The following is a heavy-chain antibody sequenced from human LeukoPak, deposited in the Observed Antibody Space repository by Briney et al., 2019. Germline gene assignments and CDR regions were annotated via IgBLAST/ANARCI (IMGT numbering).Heavy chain of an antibody. J-gene: IGHJ4*02. V-gene: IGHV3-15*01. CDR2: IKGKSDGGTT. D-gene: IGHD3-10*01. CDR3: SRGHYGR. Sequence: SPGGSLRLSCAASGFPFTYTWMNWVRQAPGKGLEWVGHIKGKSDGGTTEYAAPVKGRFTISRDDSKSTLYLQMTSLNTDDTAVYYRSRGHYGRWGQGTLVTVSS. CDR1: GFPFTYTW.